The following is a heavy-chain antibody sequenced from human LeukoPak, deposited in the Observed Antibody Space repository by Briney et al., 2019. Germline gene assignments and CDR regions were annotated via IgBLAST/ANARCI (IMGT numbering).Heavy chain of an antibody. CDR1: GLTFSIFH. CDR3: AKDRGPMLGRSFSHFDY. V-gene: IGHV3-30*18. Sequence: GRTLGLFCAASGLTFSIFHMHCVPQSPGKGLEGVAVISNRGSNKKHTDSLKHRFTISRDNYKHSLHLQMNSRRAEDTAVYYCAKDRGPMLGRSFSHFDYWGQGTLVTVSS. D-gene: IGHD2-2*01. CDR2: ISNRGSNK. J-gene: IGHJ4*02.